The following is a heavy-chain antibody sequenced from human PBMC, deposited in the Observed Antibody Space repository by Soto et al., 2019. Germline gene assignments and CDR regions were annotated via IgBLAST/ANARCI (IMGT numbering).Heavy chain of an antibody. V-gene: IGHV1-69*06. CDR2: TGSGTGPG. D-gene: IGHD5-12*01. CDR3: ARGRGYSGDDHYYYFDMDV. CDR1: GGSLSTNP. J-gene: IGHJ6*02. Sequence: QVQLVQSGTEVKKPGSSVKVSCKASGGSLSTNPISWVRQAPGQGLEWMGGTGSGTGPGNHAQKFQGRLTVTADKSTSTVYMELSSLRSEDTAVYYCARGRGYSGDDHYYYFDMDVWGQGTTVTVSS.